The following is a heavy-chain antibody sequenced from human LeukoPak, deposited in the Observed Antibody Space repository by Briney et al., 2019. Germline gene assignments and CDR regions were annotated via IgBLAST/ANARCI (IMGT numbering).Heavy chain of an antibody. CDR2: INLNSGGT. V-gene: IGHV1-2*06. CDR3: ARSQWLVKDWFDP. J-gene: IGHJ5*02. Sequence: ASVKVSCMASGYTFTSYYLHWVRLAPGQGLESMRRINLNSGGTNYAQKFQGRVTMTRDTSISTAYMEPSRLRSDDTAVYYCARSQWLVKDWFDPLGQGTLVTVSS. CDR1: GYTFTSYY. D-gene: IGHD6-19*01.